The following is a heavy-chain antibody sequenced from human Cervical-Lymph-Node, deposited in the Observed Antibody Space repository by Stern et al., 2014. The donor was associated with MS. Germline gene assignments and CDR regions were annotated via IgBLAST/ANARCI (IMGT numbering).Heavy chain of an antibody. CDR1: GGTFSSYT. CDR3: ASFVVVTAAFDP. V-gene: IGHV1-69*09. J-gene: IGHJ5*02. Sequence: VQLVESGAEVKKPGSSVKVSCKASGGTFSSYTISWVRQAPGQGLEWMGRIIPILGIANYAQKFQGRVTITADKSTSTAYMELSSLISEDTAVYYCASFVVVTAAFDPWGQGTLVTVSS. D-gene: IGHD2-21*02. CDR2: IIPILGIA.